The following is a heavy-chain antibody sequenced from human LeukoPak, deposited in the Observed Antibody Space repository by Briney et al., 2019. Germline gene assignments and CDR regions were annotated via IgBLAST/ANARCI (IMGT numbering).Heavy chain of an antibody. J-gene: IGHJ4*02. D-gene: IGHD3-10*01. CDR2: IKSKTDGGTT. V-gene: IGHV3-15*01. Sequence: GGSLRLSCAASGFTFTSYSMSWVRQAPGKGLEWVGRIKSKTDGGTTDYAAPVKGRFTISRDDSKNTLYLQMNSLKTEDTAVYYCTTLSLWLPLDYWGQGTLVTVSS. CDR1: GFTFTSYS. CDR3: TTLSLWLPLDY.